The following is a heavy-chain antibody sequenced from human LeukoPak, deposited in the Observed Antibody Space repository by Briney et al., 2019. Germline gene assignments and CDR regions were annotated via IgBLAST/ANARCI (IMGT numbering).Heavy chain of an antibody. Sequence: PPGGSLRLSCAASGFTFSNYAMNWVRQAPGKGLEWVSSITGSGGDAYYADSVKGRFTISRDNSKNTLDLQMNSLRAEDTAVYYCAKGLKGCSGSSCYYFFDFWGQGALITVSS. CDR1: GFTFSNYA. D-gene: IGHD2-15*01. CDR2: ITGSGGDA. CDR3: AKGLKGCSGSSCYYFFDF. V-gene: IGHV3-23*01. J-gene: IGHJ4*02.